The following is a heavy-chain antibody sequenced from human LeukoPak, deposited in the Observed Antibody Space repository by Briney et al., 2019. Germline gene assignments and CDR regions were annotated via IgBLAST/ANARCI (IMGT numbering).Heavy chain of an antibody. Sequence: GGSLRLSCAASGFTFSSYWMNWARQAPGKGLEWVANIRQDANEKYYVDSVKGRFTISRDNAKHSLYLQINSLRAEDTAVYYCARDRGADYYDSSGSWVGAFDIWGQGTMVAVSS. CDR1: GFTFSSYW. J-gene: IGHJ3*02. CDR2: IRQDANEK. V-gene: IGHV3-7*03. D-gene: IGHD3-22*01. CDR3: ARDRGADYYDSSGSWVGAFDI.